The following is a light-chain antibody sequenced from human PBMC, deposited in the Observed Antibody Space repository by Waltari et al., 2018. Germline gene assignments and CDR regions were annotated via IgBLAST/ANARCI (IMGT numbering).Light chain of an antibody. CDR2: WAS. V-gene: IGKV4-1*01. J-gene: IGKJ2*01. CDR3: QQYYSIPYT. CDR1: QGVLYSTNNKNY. Sequence: DIVMTQSPDSLAVPLAGRAPINRKARQGVLYSTNNKNYLAWYQEKPGQPPKLLIYWASTRESGVPDRFSGSGSGTDFTLTISSLQAEDVAVYYCQQYYSIPYTFGQGTKLEIK.